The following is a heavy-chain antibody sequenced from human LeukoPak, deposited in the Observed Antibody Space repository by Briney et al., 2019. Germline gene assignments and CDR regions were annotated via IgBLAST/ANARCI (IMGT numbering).Heavy chain of an antibody. V-gene: IGHV3-21*01. D-gene: IGHD2-15*01. J-gene: IGHJ6*02. CDR1: GFTFSSYS. CDR2: ISSSSSYI. CDR3: ARDYPLHPPYYYYDGMDV. Sequence: GGSLRLSCAASGFTFSSYSMNWVRQAPGKGLEWVSSISSSSSYIYYADSVKGRFTISRDNAKNSLYLQMNSLRAEDTAVYYCARDYPLHPPYYYYDGMDVWGQGTTVTVSS.